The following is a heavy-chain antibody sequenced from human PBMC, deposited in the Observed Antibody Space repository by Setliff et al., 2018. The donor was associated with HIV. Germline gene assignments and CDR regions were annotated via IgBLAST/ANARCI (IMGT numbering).Heavy chain of an antibody. CDR2: IYYTGST. D-gene: IGHD2-15*01. Sequence: KTSETLSLTCTVSGGSISSSSYYWGWIRQSPGKELEWIGSIYYTGSTHYSPSLKSRVTISVDTSQNQFSLKLSSVTAADTAVYYCAREKGFGGATGWFDPWGQGTLVTVSS. CDR1: GGSISSSSYY. J-gene: IGHJ5*02. CDR3: AREKGFGGATGWFDP. V-gene: IGHV4-39*07.